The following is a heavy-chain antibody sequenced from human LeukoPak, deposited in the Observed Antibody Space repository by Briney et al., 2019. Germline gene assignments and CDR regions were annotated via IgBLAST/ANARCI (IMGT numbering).Heavy chain of an antibody. CDR2: IYYSGST. Sequence: SETLSLTCTVSGGSLSSGGYYWSWIRQPPGKGLEWIGYIYYSGSTNYNPSLKSRVTISVDTSKNQFSLKLSSVTAADTAVYYCAREGAAEDYWGQGTLVTVSS. V-gene: IGHV4-61*08. D-gene: IGHD6-13*01. J-gene: IGHJ4*02. CDR3: AREGAAEDY. CDR1: GGSLSSGGYY.